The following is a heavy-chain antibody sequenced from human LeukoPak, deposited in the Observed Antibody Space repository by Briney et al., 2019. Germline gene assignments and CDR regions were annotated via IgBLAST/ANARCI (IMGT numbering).Heavy chain of an antibody. Sequence: ASVKVSCKTSGYSFTDYYMHWVRQAPGHGLEWMGWINPNTGVTNSAQKFQGRVTMTRDTSISTVYMELFRLTSDDTAVYYCARKETGNYFDFWGQGTLVTVST. CDR3: ARKETGNYFDF. D-gene: IGHD3-10*01. V-gene: IGHV1-2*02. J-gene: IGHJ4*02. CDR1: GYSFTDYY. CDR2: INPNTGVT.